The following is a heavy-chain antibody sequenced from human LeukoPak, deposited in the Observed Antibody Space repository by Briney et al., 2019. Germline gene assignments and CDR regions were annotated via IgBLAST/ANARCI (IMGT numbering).Heavy chain of an antibody. D-gene: IGHD2-21*02. CDR2: IKQDGSEK. J-gene: IGHJ4*02. CDR1: GFTFSSYW. Sequence: PGGSLRLSCAASGFTFSSYWMSWVRQAPGKGLEWVANIKQDGSEKYYVDSVKGRFTISRDNAKNSLYLQMNSLRAEDTAVYYCAKNPRCPLWGGDCYYYDYWGQGTLVTVSS. V-gene: IGHV3-7*01. CDR3: AKNPRCPLWGGDCYYYDY.